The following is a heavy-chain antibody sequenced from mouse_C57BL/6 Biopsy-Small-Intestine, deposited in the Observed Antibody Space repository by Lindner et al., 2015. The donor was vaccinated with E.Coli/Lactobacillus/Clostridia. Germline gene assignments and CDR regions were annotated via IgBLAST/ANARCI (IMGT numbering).Heavy chain of an antibody. CDR3: ARALFYYGNSFAY. D-gene: IGHD2-1*01. V-gene: IGHV5-6*01. J-gene: IGHJ3*01. CDR2: ISSGGSYT. CDR1: GFTFSSYG. Sequence: VQLQVAGGDLVKPGGSLKLSCAASGFTFSSYGMSWVRQTPDKRLEWVAAISSGGSYTYYPDSVKGRFTISRDNAKNTLYLQMSHLKSEDTAMYYCARALFYYGNSFAYWGQGTLVTVSA.